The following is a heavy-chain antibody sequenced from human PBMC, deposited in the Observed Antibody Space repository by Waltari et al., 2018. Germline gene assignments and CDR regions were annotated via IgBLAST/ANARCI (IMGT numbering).Heavy chain of an antibody. CDR1: EFTFSNYW. CDR2: INGNGGQT. CDR3: ARESTVTDEGG. Sequence: EVQLVESGGGLVQPGGSLRLSCEASEFTFSNYWMSWVRQAPGKGLEWVANINGNGGQTNSVDPVKGRFTSSRDNAKKSLYLQRSSLRAGDTAVYYCARESTVTDEGGWGQGTLVTVSS. D-gene: IGHD4-17*01. V-gene: IGHV3-7*01. J-gene: IGHJ4*02.